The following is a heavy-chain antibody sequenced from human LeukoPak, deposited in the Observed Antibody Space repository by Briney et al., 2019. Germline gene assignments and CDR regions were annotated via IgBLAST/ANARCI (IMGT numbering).Heavy chain of an antibody. Sequence: ASVKVSCKVSGYTLTELSMHWVRQAPGKGLEWMGSFDPKDGETIYAQKFQGRVTMTEDTSTDTAYMELSSLRSEDTAVYYCARGLSPRRRHYYYYMDVWGKGTTVTVSS. V-gene: IGHV1-24*01. J-gene: IGHJ6*03. CDR1: GYTLTELS. CDR2: FDPKDGET. D-gene: IGHD2/OR15-2a*01. CDR3: ARGLSPRRRHYYYYMDV.